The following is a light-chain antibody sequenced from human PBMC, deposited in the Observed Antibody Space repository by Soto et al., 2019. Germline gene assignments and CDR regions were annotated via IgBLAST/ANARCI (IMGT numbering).Light chain of an antibody. Sequence: QSVLTQPRSVSGSPEQSVTISCTGTSSDVGGYNYVSWYQQHPGKAPKLMIYDVSKRPSGVPDRFSGSKSGNTASLTISGLQAEDEADYYCCSYAGSYTFDVVFGGGTKVTVL. CDR2: DVS. CDR3: CSYAGSYTFDVV. CDR1: SSDVGGYNY. J-gene: IGLJ2*01. V-gene: IGLV2-11*01.